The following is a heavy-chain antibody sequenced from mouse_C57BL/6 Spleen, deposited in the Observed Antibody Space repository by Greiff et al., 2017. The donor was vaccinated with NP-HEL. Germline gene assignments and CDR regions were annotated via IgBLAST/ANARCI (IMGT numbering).Heavy chain of an antibody. CDR2: ISSGSSTI. CDR3: ARPAFTTVIHFDD. J-gene: IGHJ2*01. CDR1: GFTFSDYG. D-gene: IGHD1-1*01. Sequence: EVHLVESGGGLVKPGGSLKLSCAASGFTFSDYGMHWVRQAPEKGLEWVAYISSGSSTIYYADTVKGRFTISRDNAKNTLFLQMTSLRSEDTAMYYCARPAFTTVIHFDDWGQGTTLTVSS. V-gene: IGHV5-17*01.